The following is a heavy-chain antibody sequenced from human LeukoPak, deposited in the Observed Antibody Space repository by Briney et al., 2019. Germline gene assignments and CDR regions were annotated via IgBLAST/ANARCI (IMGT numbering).Heavy chain of an antibody. CDR2: ISYDGSNK. CDR1: GFTFSSYA. CDR3: ARDTYSSSWYSLDY. D-gene: IGHD6-13*01. V-gene: IGHV3-30-3*01. J-gene: IGHJ4*02. Sequence: QTGGSLRLSCAASGFTFSSYAMHWVRQAPGKGLEWVAVISYDGSNKYYADSVKGRFTISRDNSKNTLYLQMNSLRAEDTAVYYCARDTYSSSWYSLDYWGQGTLVTVSS.